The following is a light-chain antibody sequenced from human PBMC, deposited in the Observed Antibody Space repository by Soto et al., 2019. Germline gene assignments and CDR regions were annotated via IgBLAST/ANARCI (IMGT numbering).Light chain of an antibody. CDR1: QSISSW. CDR3: QQYNSYPYT. V-gene: IGKV1-5*01. Sequence: DIQMTHSPSTLSACVGDIVTITCRASQSISSWLAWYQQKPGKAPKLLIYDASSLESGVPSRFSGSGSGTEFTLTISSLQPDDFATYYCQQYNSYPYTLGQGTKVDIK. CDR2: DAS. J-gene: IGKJ2*01.